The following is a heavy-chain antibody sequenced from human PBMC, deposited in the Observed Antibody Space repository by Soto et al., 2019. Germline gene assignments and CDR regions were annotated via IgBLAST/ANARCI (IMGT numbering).Heavy chain of an antibody. CDR1: GDSLTRNY. J-gene: IGHJ4*02. CDR2: IHNGRST. Sequence: QVQLQESGPGLVKPLETLSLTCTVSGDSLTRNYWSWIRQPPGKGLEWLAYIHNGRSTNYNPSLMSRVSISLDTSKSQFSLNLNSVTAADTAVYYCARTLSGGFDYWGQGTLVTVSS. V-gene: IGHV4-59*01. CDR3: ARTLSGGFDY.